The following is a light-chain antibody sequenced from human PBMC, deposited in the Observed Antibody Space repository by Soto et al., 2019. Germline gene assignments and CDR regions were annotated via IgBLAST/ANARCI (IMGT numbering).Light chain of an antibody. CDR2: EVS. CDR3: SSYTSSSTPV. J-gene: IGLJ3*02. Sequence: QSVLTQPASVSGSPGQSITISCTGSSSDIGGYNYVSWHQQHPGKAPKLMIYEVSNRPSGVSNRFSGSKSGNTASLTISGLQAEDEADYYCSSYTSSSTPVFGGGTKVTVL. CDR1: SSDIGGYNY. V-gene: IGLV2-14*01.